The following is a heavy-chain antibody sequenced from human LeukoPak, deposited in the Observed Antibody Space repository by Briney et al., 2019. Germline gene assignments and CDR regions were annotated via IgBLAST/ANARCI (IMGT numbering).Heavy chain of an antibody. J-gene: IGHJ6*03. CDR3: ARGGKIGGYYGSGSYYNPTPNYYYYMGV. CDR1: GGTFSSYA. D-gene: IGHD3-10*01. Sequence: SVKVSCKASGGTFSSYAISWVRQAPGQGLEWMGGIIPIFGTANYAQKFQGRVTITTDESTSTAYMELSSLRSEDTAVYYCARGGKIGGYYGSGSYYNPTPNYYYYMGVWGKGTTVTVSS. V-gene: IGHV1-69*05. CDR2: IIPIFGTA.